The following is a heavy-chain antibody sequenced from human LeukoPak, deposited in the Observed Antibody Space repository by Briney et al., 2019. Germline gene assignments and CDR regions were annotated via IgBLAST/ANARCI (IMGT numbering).Heavy chain of an antibody. Sequence: GGSLRLSCAASGFTFSSYAMSWVRQAPGKGLEWVSAISGSGGSTYYADSVKGRFTISRDNSKNTLYLQMNSLRAEDTAVYYCAKDGLITYYYDSSGPKYYFDYWGQGTLVTVSS. V-gene: IGHV3-23*01. CDR2: ISGSGGST. CDR1: GFTFSSYA. D-gene: IGHD3-22*01. J-gene: IGHJ4*02. CDR3: AKDGLITYYYDSSGPKYYFDY.